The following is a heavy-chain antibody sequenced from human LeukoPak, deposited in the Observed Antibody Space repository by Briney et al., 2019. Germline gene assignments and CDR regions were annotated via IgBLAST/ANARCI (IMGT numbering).Heavy chain of an antibody. J-gene: IGHJ3*02. Sequence: GGSLRLSCAASGFTFSSYSMNWVRQAPGKGLEWVSSISSSSYIYYADSVKGRFTISRDNAKNSLYLQMNSLRAEDTAVYYCARDRFTYSKMSGAFDIWGQGTMVTVSS. D-gene: IGHD4-11*01. CDR3: ARDRFTYSKMSGAFDI. CDR1: GFTFSSYS. V-gene: IGHV3-21*01. CDR2: ISSSSYI.